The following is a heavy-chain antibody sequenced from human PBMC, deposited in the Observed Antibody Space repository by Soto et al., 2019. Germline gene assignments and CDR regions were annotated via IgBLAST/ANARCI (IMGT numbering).Heavy chain of an antibody. D-gene: IGHD3-10*01. Sequence: SETLSLTCTFSVGSISSSSYYCGWIRQPPWKGLEWIGSIYYSGSTYYNPSLKSRVTISVDTSKNQFSLKLSSVTAADTAVYYCARLTYYYGSGSYRYYFEYWGQGTLVSVSS. CDR1: VGSISSSSYY. CDR3: ARLTYYYGSGSYRYYFEY. V-gene: IGHV4-39*01. J-gene: IGHJ4*02. CDR2: IYYSGST.